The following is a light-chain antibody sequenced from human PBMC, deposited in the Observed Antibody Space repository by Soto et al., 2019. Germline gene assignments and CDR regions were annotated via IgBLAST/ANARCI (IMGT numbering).Light chain of an antibody. CDR2: EVS. J-gene: IGLJ1*01. V-gene: IGLV2-14*01. Sequence: QSALTQPASVSGSPGQSITISCTGTSSDVGGYNSVSWYQQHPGEAPKLIIYEVSNRPSGVSNRFSGSKSGNTASLSISGRQAEDEADFYCSAFTSSITDVFGTGTKVTVL. CDR3: SAFTSSITDV. CDR1: SSDVGGYNS.